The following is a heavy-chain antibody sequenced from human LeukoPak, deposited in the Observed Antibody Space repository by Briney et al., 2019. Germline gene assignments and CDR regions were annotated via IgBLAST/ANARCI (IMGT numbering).Heavy chain of an antibody. Sequence: SETLSLTCTVSGGSISSYYWSWIRQPAGKGLEWIGRIYTSGSTNYNPSLKSRVTMSVDTSKNQFSLKLSSVTAADTAVYYCARSKYYYGSGSYPAFLSNYYYYMDVWGKGITVTVSS. D-gene: IGHD3-10*01. J-gene: IGHJ6*03. CDR2: IYTSGST. CDR1: GGSISSYY. CDR3: ARSKYYYGSGSYPAFLSNYYYYMDV. V-gene: IGHV4-4*07.